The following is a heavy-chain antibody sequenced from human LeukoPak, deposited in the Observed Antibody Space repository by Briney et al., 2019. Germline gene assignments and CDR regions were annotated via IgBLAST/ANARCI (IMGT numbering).Heavy chain of an antibody. Sequence: PETLSLTCTVSGGSISSSSYYWGWIRQPPGKGLEWIGSIYYRGTTYYNPSLKSRVTISVDTSKNQFSLKLNSVTAADTAVYYCARRDYYYYMDVWGKGTTVTISS. CDR1: GGSISSSSYY. J-gene: IGHJ6*03. CDR3: ARRDYYYYMDV. CDR2: IYYRGTT. V-gene: IGHV4-39*07.